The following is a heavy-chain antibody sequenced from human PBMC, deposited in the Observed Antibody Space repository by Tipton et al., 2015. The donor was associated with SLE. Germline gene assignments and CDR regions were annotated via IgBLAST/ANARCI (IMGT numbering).Heavy chain of an antibody. CDR1: GFTFSHYD. Sequence: SLRLSCAASGFTFSHYDMYWVRQAPGKGLEWVAVIWYDRSNEYYADSVKGRFTISRDNSQNTLFLQMNSLRAEDTAVYYCARDVPAGILYSYYNAMDVWGQGTTVTVSS. D-gene: IGHD2-2*01. CDR3: ARDVPAGILYSYYNAMDV. CDR2: IWYDRSNE. V-gene: IGHV3-33*01. J-gene: IGHJ6*02.